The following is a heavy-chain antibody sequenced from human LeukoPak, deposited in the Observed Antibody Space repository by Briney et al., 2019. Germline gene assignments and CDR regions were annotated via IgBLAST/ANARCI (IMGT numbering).Heavy chain of an antibody. V-gene: IGHV4-59*01. CDR3: AGGYGSSWSFDH. CDR2: MHHSVSS. J-gene: IGHJ4*02. CDR1: GVSIKSYY. Sequence: PSETLSLTCSVSGVSIKSYYWNWVRQSPGRGLEWIGYMHHSVSSHYNPFLKSRVGISLDTSKNQFYLSVSSVSAADTAVYYCAGGYGSSWSFDHWGQGTLATVSS. D-gene: IGHD2-2*01.